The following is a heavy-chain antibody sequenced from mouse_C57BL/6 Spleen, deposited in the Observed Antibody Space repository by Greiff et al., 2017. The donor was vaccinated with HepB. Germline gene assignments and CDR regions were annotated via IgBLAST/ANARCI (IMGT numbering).Heavy chain of an antibody. J-gene: IGHJ4*01. V-gene: IGHV1-64*01. Sequence: QVQLKQPGAELVKPGASVKLSCKASGYTFTSYWMHWVKQRPGQGLEWIGMIHPNSGSTNYNEKFKSKATLTVDKSSSTAYMQLSSLTSEDSAVYYCARELTGTVYYAMDYWGQGTSVTVSS. CDR3: ARELTGTVYYAMDY. D-gene: IGHD4-1*01. CDR1: GYTFTSYW. CDR2: IHPNSGST.